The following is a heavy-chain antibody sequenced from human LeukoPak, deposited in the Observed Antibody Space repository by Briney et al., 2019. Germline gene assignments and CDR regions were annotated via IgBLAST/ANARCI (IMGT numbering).Heavy chain of an antibody. J-gene: IGHJ6*03. CDR3: AKDYYGSGSSLYYYYYYMDV. CDR1: GFTFGSYG. CDR2: ISYDGSNK. V-gene: IGHV3-30*18. D-gene: IGHD3-10*01. Sequence: GRSLRLSCAASGFTFGSYGMHWVRQAPGKGLEWVAVISYDGSNKYYADSVKGRFTISRDNSKNTLYLQMNSLRAEDTAVYYCAKDYYGSGSSLYYYYYYMDVWGKGTTVTVSS.